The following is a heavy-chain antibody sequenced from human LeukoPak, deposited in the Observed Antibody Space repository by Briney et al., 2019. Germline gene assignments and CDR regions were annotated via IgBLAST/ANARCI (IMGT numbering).Heavy chain of an antibody. CDR2: ISWNSGSI. V-gene: IGHV3-9*01. CDR3: AKSKRGFDAFDI. D-gene: IGHD3-10*01. J-gene: IGHJ3*02. CDR1: GFTFDDYA. Sequence: GRSLRLSCAASGFTFDDYAMHWVRHAPGKGLEWVSGISWNSGSIGYADSVKGRFTISRDNAKNSLYLQMNSLRAEDTALYYCAKSKRGFDAFDIWGQGTMVTVSS.